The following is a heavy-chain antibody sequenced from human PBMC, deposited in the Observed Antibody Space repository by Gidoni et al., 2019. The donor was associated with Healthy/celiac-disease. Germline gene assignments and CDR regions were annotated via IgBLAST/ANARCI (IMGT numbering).Heavy chain of an antibody. Sequence: VQLVESGGGVVQPGRSLRLSCAASGFTFSSYGMHWVRQAPGKGLEWVAVISYDGSNKYYADSVKGRFTISRDNSKNTLYLQMNSLRAEDTAVYYCAKDRIRGSGVVTVGRAYYYGMDVWGQGTTVTVSS. J-gene: IGHJ6*02. CDR3: AKDRIRGSGVVTVGRAYYYGMDV. V-gene: IGHV3-30*18. CDR1: GFTFSSYG. D-gene: IGHD2-15*01. CDR2: ISYDGSNK.